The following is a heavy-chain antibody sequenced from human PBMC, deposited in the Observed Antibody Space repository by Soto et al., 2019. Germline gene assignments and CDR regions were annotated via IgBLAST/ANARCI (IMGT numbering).Heavy chain of an antibody. V-gene: IGHV3-30*18. CDR2: ISYDGSDK. D-gene: IGHD3-16*02. Sequence: GGFLRLSCAASGFTFSYYAMHWVRQAPGKGLEWVAVISYDGSDKYYADSVKGRFTISRDNSKNTLNLQMSSLRADDTAVYYCAKALGELSPESFDYWGQGTLVTVSS. CDR1: GFTFSYYA. J-gene: IGHJ4*02. CDR3: AKALGELSPESFDY.